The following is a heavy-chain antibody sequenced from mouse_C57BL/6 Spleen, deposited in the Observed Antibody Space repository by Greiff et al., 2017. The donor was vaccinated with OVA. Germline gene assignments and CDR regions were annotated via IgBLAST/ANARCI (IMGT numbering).Heavy chain of an antibody. CDR2: IYPGDGDT. CDR1: GYAFSSSW. Sequence: QVQLKESGPELVKPGASVKISCKASGYAFSSSWMNWVKQRPGKGLEWIGRIYPGDGDTNYNGKFKGKATLTADKSSSTAYMQLSSLTSEDSAVYFCARWNYGSSGFAYWGQGTLVTVSA. V-gene: IGHV1-82*01. CDR3: ARWNYGSSGFAY. D-gene: IGHD1-1*01. J-gene: IGHJ3*01.